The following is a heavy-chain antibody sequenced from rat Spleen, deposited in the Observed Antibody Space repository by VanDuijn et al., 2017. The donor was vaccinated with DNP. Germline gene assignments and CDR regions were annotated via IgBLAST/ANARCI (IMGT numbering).Heavy chain of an antibody. CDR1: GFTFSDYY. CDR2: ISYDGGGS. Sequence: EVQLVESGGGLVQSGRSLKLSCAASGFTFSDYYMAWVRQAPTKGLEWVAYISYDGGGSYYGDSVKGRFTISRDNAKSILYLQMNSLRSEDTATYYCARGGRSYFDYWGQGVMVTVSS. CDR3: ARGGRSYFDY. V-gene: IGHV5-20*01. D-gene: IGHD1-11*01. J-gene: IGHJ2*01.